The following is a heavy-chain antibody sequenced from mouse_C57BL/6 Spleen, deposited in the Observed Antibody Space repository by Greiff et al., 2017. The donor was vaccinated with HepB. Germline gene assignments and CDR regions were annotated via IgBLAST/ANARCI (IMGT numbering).Heavy chain of an antibody. Sequence: QVQLQQPGAELVRPGSSVKLSCKASGYTFTSYWMDWVKQRPGQGLEWIGNIYPSDSETHYNQKFKDKATLTVDKSSSTAYMQLSSLTSEDSAVYYCARQLRLGAMDYWGQGTSVTVSS. D-gene: IGHD3-2*02. CDR1: GYTFTSYW. CDR2: IYPSDSET. CDR3: ARQLRLGAMDY. J-gene: IGHJ4*01. V-gene: IGHV1-61*01.